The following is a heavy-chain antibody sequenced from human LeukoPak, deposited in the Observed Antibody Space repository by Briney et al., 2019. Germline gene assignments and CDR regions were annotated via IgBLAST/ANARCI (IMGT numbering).Heavy chain of an antibody. V-gene: IGHV4-4*07. J-gene: IGHJ3*02. Sequence: PSETLSLTCTISGASVSSYSWNWIRQPAGKGLEWIGRLYTSGSTNYNPSLKSRVTMSVDTSKNQFSLKLSSVTAADTAVYYCARERPTVLRYFDWSNHDAFDIWGQGTMVTVSS. CDR1: GASVSSYS. CDR3: ARERPTVLRYFDWSNHDAFDI. D-gene: IGHD3-9*01. CDR2: LYTSGST.